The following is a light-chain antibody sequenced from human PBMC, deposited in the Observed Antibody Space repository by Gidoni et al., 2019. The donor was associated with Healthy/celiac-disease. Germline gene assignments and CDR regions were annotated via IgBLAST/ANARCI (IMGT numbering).Light chain of an antibody. Sequence: QSVLTQPPSASGTPGQRVTISCSVSSSNIGSNTVNWYQQLPGTAPKLLIYSNNPRPSGVPDRFSGSKSGTSASLAISGLQSEDEADYYCAAWDDSLNGRVFGGGTKLTVL. J-gene: IGLJ3*02. CDR3: AAWDDSLNGRV. V-gene: IGLV1-44*01. CDR1: SSNIGSNT. CDR2: SNN.